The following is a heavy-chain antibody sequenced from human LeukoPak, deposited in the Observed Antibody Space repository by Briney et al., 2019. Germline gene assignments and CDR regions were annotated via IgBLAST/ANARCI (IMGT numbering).Heavy chain of an antibody. CDR1: GGSISSSSYY. J-gene: IGHJ4*02. CDR3: ARGLKSAAGPGGY. Sequence: SETLSLTCTVSGGSISSSSYYWGWIRQPPGKGLEWIGSIYYSGSTYYNPSLKSRVTISVDTSKNQFSLKLSSVTAADTAVYYCARGLKSAAGPGGYWGQGTLVTVSS. CDR2: IYYSGST. D-gene: IGHD6-19*01. V-gene: IGHV4-39*07.